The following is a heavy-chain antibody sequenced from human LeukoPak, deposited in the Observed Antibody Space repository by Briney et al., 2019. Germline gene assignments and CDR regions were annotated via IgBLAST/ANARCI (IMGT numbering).Heavy chain of an antibody. CDR1: GFTFSSYG. Sequence: RPGGSLRLSCAASGFTFSSYGMHWVRQAPGKGLEWVAVISYDGSNKYYADSVKGRFTISRDNAKNSLYLQMNSLRAEDTAVYYCARAPVIAAAGTYWGQGTLVTVSS. D-gene: IGHD6-13*01. V-gene: IGHV3-30*03. J-gene: IGHJ4*02. CDR3: ARAPVIAAAGTY. CDR2: ISYDGSNK.